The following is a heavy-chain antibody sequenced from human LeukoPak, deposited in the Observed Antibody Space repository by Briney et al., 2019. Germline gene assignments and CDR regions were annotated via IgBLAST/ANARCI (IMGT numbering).Heavy chain of an antibody. CDR2: ISGSGGST. D-gene: IGHD3-10*01. CDR1: GFALVRDW. J-gene: IGHJ5*02. CDR3: ARGRGPYGWFDP. Sequence: GGSLRLSCAASGFALVRDWMHWVRQAPGKGLEWVSAISGSGGSTYYADSVKGRFTISRDNSKNSLYLQMNSLRVEDTAVYYCARGRGPYGWFDPWGQGTLVTVSS. V-gene: IGHV3-23*01.